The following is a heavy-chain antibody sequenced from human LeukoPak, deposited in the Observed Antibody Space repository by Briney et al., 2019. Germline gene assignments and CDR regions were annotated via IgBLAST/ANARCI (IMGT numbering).Heavy chain of an antibody. CDR3: ARSDNSGSYSGAFDI. D-gene: IGHD1-26*01. Sequence: SCKASGGTFISYSMNWVRQAPGKGLEWVSYISNSSSTIYYADAVKGRFTISRDNAKNSLYLQMNSLRAEHTAVYYCARSDNSGSYSGAFDIWGQGTMVTVSS. V-gene: IGHV3-48*01. CDR1: GGTFISYS. J-gene: IGHJ3*02. CDR2: ISNSSSTI.